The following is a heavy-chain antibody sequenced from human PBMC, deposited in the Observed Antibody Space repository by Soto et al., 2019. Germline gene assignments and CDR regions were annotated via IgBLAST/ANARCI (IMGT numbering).Heavy chain of an antibody. CDR2: IVPMIGKV. V-gene: IGHV1-69*02. J-gene: IGHJ4*02. CDR1: GGTTSSYT. CDR3: ALRTGNWNPLAD. D-gene: IGHD1-1*01. Sequence: QVQLVQPGAEVEKPGSSVKVSCKASGGTTSSYTISWVRQSPGQGLEWMGNIVPMIGKVDYAQKFQGRVTITADKSTRTVYMELSSLRSDDTAVYFCALRTGNWNPLADWGQGTRVTVSS.